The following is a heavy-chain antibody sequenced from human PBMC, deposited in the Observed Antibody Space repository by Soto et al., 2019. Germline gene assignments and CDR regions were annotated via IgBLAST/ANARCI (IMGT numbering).Heavy chain of an antibody. D-gene: IGHD3-22*01. CDR2: IWYDGSNK. Sequence: GGSLRLSCAASGFTFSSYGMHWVRQAPGKGLEWVAVIWYDGSNKKYADPVKVRFTISRDNSKSTLYLQMNSLRVEDAAVYYCAREILLPWDSSGYCDSWGQGTLVTVSS. V-gene: IGHV3-33*01. J-gene: IGHJ5*01. CDR3: AREILLPWDSSGYCDS. CDR1: GFTFSSYG.